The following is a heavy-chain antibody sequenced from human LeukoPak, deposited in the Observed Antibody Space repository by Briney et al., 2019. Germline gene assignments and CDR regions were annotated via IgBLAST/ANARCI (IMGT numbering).Heavy chain of an antibody. CDR3: ARGLPNYYGMDV. Sequence: PGGSLRLSCVASAFTFNNYWMHWVRQAAGKGLVWVSRIKGDASSTNYADSVRGRFTISRDNAKNTVYLQMNSLRTEDTAVYYCARGLPNYYGMDVWGQGTTVTVSS. J-gene: IGHJ6*02. CDR2: IKGDASST. V-gene: IGHV3-74*01. CDR1: AFTFNNYW.